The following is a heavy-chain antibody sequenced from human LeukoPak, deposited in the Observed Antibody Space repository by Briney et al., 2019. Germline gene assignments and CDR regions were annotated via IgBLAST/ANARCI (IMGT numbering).Heavy chain of an antibody. CDR1: GGSFSGYY. V-gene: IGHV4-34*01. CDR2: INHRGST. D-gene: IGHD2-2*01. Sequence: PSETLSLTCAVYGGSFSGYYWSWIRQPPGKGLEWIGEINHRGSTNYNPSLKSRVTISVDRSKNQFSLKLSSVTAADTAVYYCAREYCSSTSCTNWFDPWGQGTLVTVSS. CDR3: AREYCSSTSCTNWFDP. J-gene: IGHJ5*02.